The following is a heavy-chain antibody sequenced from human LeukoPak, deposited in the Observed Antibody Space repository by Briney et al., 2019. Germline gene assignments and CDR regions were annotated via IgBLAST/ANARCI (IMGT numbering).Heavy chain of an antibody. CDR3: ARASSGWHQGHFDY. CDR2: IKGDGSEK. D-gene: IGHD6-19*01. J-gene: IGHJ4*02. CDR1: GFTFSSYW. V-gene: IGHV3-7*01. Sequence: GGSLRLSCAASGFTFSSYWMTWVRQAPGKGLEWVGNIKGDGSEKYYVDSVKGRFTISRDNAKNSLYLQMNSLRAEDTAVYYCARASSGWHQGHFDYWGQGTLVTVSS.